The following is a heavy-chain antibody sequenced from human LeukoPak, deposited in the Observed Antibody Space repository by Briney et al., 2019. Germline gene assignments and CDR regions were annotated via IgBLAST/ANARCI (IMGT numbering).Heavy chain of an antibody. CDR3: ARHMSMVRGVIIDLYYYYMDV. J-gene: IGHJ6*03. V-gene: IGHV1-69*05. CDR1: GGTFSSYA. CDR2: IIPIFGTA. D-gene: IGHD3-10*01. Sequence: SVKVSCKASGGTFSSYAISWVRQAPGQGLEWMGGIIPIFGTANYAQKFQGRVTMTTDTSTSTAYMELRSLRSDDTAVYYCARHMSMVRGVIIDLYYYYMDVWGKGTTVTISS.